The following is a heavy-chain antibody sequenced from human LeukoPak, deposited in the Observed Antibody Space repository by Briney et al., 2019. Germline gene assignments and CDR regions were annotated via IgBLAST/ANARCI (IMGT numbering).Heavy chain of an antibody. CDR1: GYTFTGYY. J-gene: IGHJ4*02. Sequence: ASVKVSCKASGYTFTGYYMHWVRQAPGQGLEWMGWINPNSGGTSYAQKFQGRVTMTRDTSISTAYMELSRLRSDDTAVYYCAREAGIAAAGDYWGQGTLVTVSS. CDR3: AREAGIAAAGDY. CDR2: INPNSGGT. D-gene: IGHD6-13*01. V-gene: IGHV1-2*02.